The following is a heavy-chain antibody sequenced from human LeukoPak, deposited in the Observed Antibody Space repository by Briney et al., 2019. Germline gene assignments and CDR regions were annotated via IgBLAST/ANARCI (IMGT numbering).Heavy chain of an antibody. D-gene: IGHD6-13*01. J-gene: IGHJ1*01. CDR3: ATMGYSSSWEYFQH. CDR1: GFTFSSYA. CDR2: ISGSGGST. Sequence: GGSLRLSCAASGFTFSSYAMSWVRQAPGKGLEWASAISGSGGSTYYADSVKGRFTISRDNSKNTLYLQMNSLRAEDTAVYYCATMGYSSSWEYFQHWGQGTLVTVSS. V-gene: IGHV3-23*01.